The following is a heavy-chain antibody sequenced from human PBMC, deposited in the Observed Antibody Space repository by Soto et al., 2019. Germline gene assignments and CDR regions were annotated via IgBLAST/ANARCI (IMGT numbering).Heavy chain of an antibody. CDR3: VKDSGDRDYFDY. D-gene: IGHD3-10*01. CDR1: GFTFSRNW. V-gene: IGHV3-7*03. J-gene: IGHJ4*02. Sequence: PVGSLRLSCAASGFTFSRNWMSWVRQAPGKGLEWVANIKRDGSEKYYVDSVKGRFTISRDNAKNSLYLQMNSLRAEDTALYYCVKDSGDRDYFDYWGQGTLVPVSS. CDR2: IKRDGSEK.